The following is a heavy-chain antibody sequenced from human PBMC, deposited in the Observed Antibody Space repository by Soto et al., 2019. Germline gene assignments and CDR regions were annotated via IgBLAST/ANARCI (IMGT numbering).Heavy chain of an antibody. CDR2: ISYDGSDK. V-gene: IGHV3-30*18. J-gene: IGHJ4*02. CDR3: AKALGELSPESSDY. D-gene: IGHD3-16*02. CDR1: GFTFSSYA. Sequence: QVQLVESGGGVVQPGRSLRLSCAASGFTFSSYAMHWVRQAPGKGLEWVAVISYDGSDKYYADSVKGRFTISRHNSKNTLTLQMNSLRADDTAVYYCAKALGELSPESSDYWGQGTLITVSS.